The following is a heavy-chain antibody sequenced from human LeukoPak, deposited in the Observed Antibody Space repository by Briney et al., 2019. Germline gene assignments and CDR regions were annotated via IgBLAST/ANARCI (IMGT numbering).Heavy chain of an antibody. D-gene: IGHD3-10*01. CDR3: ARERVVTISFDS. CDR1: GFTFTNDR. CDR2: VEKDGAEK. J-gene: IGHJ4*02. Sequence: GGSLRLSCAASGFTFTNDRMNCLPEGPGAGLWWVANVEKDGAEKNYVDYLKGRFTIPRANAKNSLYLQMNKLRVEDTVVYYCARERVVTISFDSWGQGVLVTVSS. V-gene: IGHV3-7*01.